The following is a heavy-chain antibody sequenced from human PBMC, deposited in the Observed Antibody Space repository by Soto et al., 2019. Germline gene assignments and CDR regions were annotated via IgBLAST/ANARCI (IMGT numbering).Heavy chain of an antibody. J-gene: IGHJ3*02. V-gene: IGHV4-30-2*01. CDR1: GGSISSGGYS. D-gene: IGHD3-10*01. Sequence: QLQLQESGSGQVKPSQTLSLTCAVSGGSISSGGYSWSWIRQPPGKGLEWIGYIYHSGSTYYNPSLKSRVTISADRSKNQFSLKLSSVTAADTAVYYCARGTRITMVRGVSDAFDIWGQGTMVTVSS. CDR2: IYHSGST. CDR3: ARGTRITMVRGVSDAFDI.